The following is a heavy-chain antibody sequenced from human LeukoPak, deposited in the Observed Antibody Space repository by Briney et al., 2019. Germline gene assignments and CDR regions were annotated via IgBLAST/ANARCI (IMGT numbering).Heavy chain of an antibody. Sequence: GRSLGLSCAASGFTFSSYAMHWVRQAPGKGLEWVAVISYDGSNKYYADSVKGRFTISRDNSKNTLYLQMNSLRAEDTAVYYCATLGAEADTAAYFDYWGQGTLVTVSS. CDR3: ATLGAEADTAAYFDY. V-gene: IGHV3-30*04. CDR1: GFTFSSYA. J-gene: IGHJ4*02. CDR2: ISYDGSNK. D-gene: IGHD5-18*01.